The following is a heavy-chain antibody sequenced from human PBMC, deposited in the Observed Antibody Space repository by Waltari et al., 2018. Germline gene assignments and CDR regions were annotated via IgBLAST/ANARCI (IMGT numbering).Heavy chain of an antibody. CDR3: TTNPGY. CDR1: GFSTDYW. J-gene: IGHJ4*02. CDR2: MKTDGTSI. Sequence: EVQLVESGGGLVQPGGSLRLSCAASGFSTDYWLDGVRQAPGKGLVWVSRMKTDGTSITYADSVKGRFTISRDSAKNTYYLQMNGLRAEDTAVYYCTTNPGYWGQGTLVTVSS. V-gene: IGHV3-74*03.